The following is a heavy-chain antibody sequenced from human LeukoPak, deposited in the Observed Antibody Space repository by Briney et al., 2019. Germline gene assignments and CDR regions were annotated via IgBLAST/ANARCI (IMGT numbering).Heavy chain of an antibody. J-gene: IGHJ4*02. CDR1: GFTFSSYA. Sequence: GRSLRLSCAASGFTFSSYAMHWVRQAPGKGLEWVAVISYDGSNKYYADSVKGRFTISRDNSKNTLYLQMNSLRAEDSAVYYCAKNAGYSYGLYYFDYWGQGTLVTVSS. V-gene: IGHV3-30*04. CDR3: AKNAGYSYGLYYFDY. CDR2: ISYDGSNK. D-gene: IGHD5-18*01.